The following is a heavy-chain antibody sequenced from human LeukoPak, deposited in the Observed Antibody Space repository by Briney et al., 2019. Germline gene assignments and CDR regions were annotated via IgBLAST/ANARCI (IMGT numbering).Heavy chain of an antibody. CDR2: IRSSGST. J-gene: IGHJ4*02. CDR1: GGSISSYY. V-gene: IGHV4-4*07. D-gene: IGHD6-13*01. Sequence: SETLSLTCTVSGGSISSYYWSWIRQPAGKGLEWIGRIRSSGSTNYNPSLKGRVTMSVDTSKNQFSLKVTSVTAADTAVYYCARDLAASSSYWSQGTLVTVSS. CDR3: ARDLAASSSY.